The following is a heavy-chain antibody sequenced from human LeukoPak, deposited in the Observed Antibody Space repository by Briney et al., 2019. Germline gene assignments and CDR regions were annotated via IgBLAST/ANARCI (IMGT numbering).Heavy chain of an antibody. CDR1: GYTFTGYY. CDR3: ARDGTFGGITIIRGAPDY. V-gene: IGHV1-2*02. J-gene: IGHJ4*02. Sequence: GASVKVSCKTSGYTFTGYYMHWVRQAPGQGLEWMGWINPTSGGTNYAQNFQGRVTMTRDTSISTAYMELSRLRSDDTAVYYCARDGTFGGITIIRGAPDYWGQGTLVTVSS. CDR2: INPTSGGT. D-gene: IGHD3-10*01.